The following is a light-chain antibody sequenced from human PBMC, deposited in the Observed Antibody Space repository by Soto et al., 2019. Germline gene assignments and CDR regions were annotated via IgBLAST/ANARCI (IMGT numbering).Light chain of an antibody. CDR1: QSVGTT. CDR2: KAS. V-gene: IGKV3-15*01. Sequence: EIVMTQSPATLSVSPGERATLSCRASQSVGTTVVWYQKKPGQPPRVLIYKASYRFTGVPARFSGSGSGTEFTLTISSLQSEDFAVYYCQQYNDWPPWTFGQGTRVEVK. CDR3: QQYNDWPPWT. J-gene: IGKJ1*01.